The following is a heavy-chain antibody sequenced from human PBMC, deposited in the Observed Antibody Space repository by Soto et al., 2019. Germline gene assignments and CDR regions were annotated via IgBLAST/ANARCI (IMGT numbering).Heavy chain of an antibody. CDR2: MKEEATEK. Sequence: GGSLRLSCEASGFPFMTYWMSWVRQAPGKGLEWVAHMKEEATEKYLDSVKGRFITSRDNAKNSLYLQMNSLRGDDTAVYYCAGGGVYDSGRYHYWGQGXLVTVYS. J-gene: IGHJ4*02. V-gene: IGHV3-7*01. CDR3: AGGGVYDSGRYHY. CDR1: GFPFMTYW. D-gene: IGHD6-25*01.